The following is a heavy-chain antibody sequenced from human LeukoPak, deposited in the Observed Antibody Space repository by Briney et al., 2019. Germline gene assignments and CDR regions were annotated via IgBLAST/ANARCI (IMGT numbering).Heavy chain of an antibody. J-gene: IGHJ4*02. V-gene: IGHV4-4*02. D-gene: IGHD2-8*01. CDR3: SRENGAFSPFGY. CDR1: GGSISNTNW. CDR2: ISLTGLT. Sequence: SETLSLTCGVSGGSISNTNWWSWVRQPPGQGLEWIGEISLTGLTHYNPSLESRVTVSLDKSKNQLSLNLTSVSAADTAVYYCSRENGAFSPFGYWGQGTLVTVLS.